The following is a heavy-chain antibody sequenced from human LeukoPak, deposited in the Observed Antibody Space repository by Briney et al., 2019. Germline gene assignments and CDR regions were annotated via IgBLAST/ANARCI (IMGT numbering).Heavy chain of an antibody. D-gene: IGHD6-6*01. J-gene: IGHJ5*02. Sequence: SVKVSCKASGGTFSSYAISWVRQAPGQGLEWMGRIIPILGIANYAQKFQGRVTITADKSTSTAYMELSSLRSEDTTVYYCARERYSSSSGFDPWGQGTLVTVSS. CDR2: IIPILGIA. CDR3: ARERYSSSSGFDP. V-gene: IGHV1-69*04. CDR1: GGTFSSYA.